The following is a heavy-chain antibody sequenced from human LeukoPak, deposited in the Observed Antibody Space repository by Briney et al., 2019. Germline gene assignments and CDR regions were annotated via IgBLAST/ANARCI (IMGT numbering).Heavy chain of an antibody. CDR2: ISANGRTT. J-gene: IGHJ4*02. D-gene: IGHD2-8*01. CDR3: ARVYLERLTAGYFDH. CDR1: GLTFSSYA. V-gene: IGHV3-23*01. Sequence: GGSLRLSCEAYGLTFSSYAMSWVRQAPGKGLEWVSIISANGRTTYDADSVKGRFTISGDNSKNTLFLQMNSLRDDDSAAYFCARVYLERLTAGYFDHWGQGTQVTVSP.